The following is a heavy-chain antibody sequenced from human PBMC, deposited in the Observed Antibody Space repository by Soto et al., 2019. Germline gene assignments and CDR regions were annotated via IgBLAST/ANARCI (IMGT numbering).Heavy chain of an antibody. CDR1: GGSFSGYY. V-gene: IGHV4-34*01. D-gene: IGHD3-3*01. Sequence: SETLSLTCAVYGGSFSGYYWSWIRQPPGKGLEWIGEINHSGSTNYNPSLKSRVTISVDTSKNQFSLKLSSVTAADTAVYYCGRGRQYITIFGVVITGLWFDPWGQGTLVTVSS. CDR2: INHSGST. J-gene: IGHJ5*02. CDR3: GRGRQYITIFGVVITGLWFDP.